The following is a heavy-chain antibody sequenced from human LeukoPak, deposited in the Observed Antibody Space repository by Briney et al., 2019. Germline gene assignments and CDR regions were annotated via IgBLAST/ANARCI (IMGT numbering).Heavy chain of an antibody. CDR2: IYYSGST. CDR1: GGSISSYY. D-gene: IGHD6-13*01. CDR3: ARGVIAAADADWFDP. Sequence: SETLSLTCTVSGGSISSYYWSWIRQPPGKGLEWIGYIYYSGSTNYNPSLKSRVTISADTSKNQFSLKLSSVTAADTAVYYCARGVIAAADADWFDPWGQGTLVTVSS. V-gene: IGHV4-59*01. J-gene: IGHJ5*02.